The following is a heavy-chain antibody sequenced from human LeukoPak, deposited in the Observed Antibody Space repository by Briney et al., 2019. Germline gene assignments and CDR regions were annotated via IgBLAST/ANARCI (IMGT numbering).Heavy chain of an antibody. CDR2: TRNKANSYTT. CDR3: ARGSDAFDI. CDR1: GFTFSDHY. J-gene: IGHJ3*02. V-gene: IGHV3-72*01. Sequence: GGPLRLSCAATGFTFSDHYMDWVRQAPGKGLEWVGRTRNKANSYTTEYAASVKGRFTISRDDSKNSLYLQMNSLKTEDTAVYYCARGSDAFDIWGQGTMVTVSS.